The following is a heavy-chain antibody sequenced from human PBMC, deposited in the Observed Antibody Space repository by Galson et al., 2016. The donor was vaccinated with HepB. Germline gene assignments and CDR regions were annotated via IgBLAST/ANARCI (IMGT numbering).Heavy chain of an antibody. Sequence: SVKVSCKASGYSFSSYAISWVRQAPGQGPEWMGGIIPLFGTSNYAQKFQGRVTITADESTNTAYMDLTSLRSEDTAVYYCARGGYAHGGYYYCMDVWGKGTTVTVSS. D-gene: IGHD5-12*01. CDR3: ARGGYAHGGYYYCMDV. CDR2: IIPLFGTS. J-gene: IGHJ6*03. CDR1: GYSFSSYA. V-gene: IGHV1-69*13.